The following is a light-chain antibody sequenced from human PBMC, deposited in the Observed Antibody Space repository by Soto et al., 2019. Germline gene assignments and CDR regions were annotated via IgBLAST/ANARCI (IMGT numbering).Light chain of an antibody. CDR3: ATWDDSLNGPV. Sequence: QSVLTQPPSAAGTPGQRVTISCSGSSSNIGSNTVNWYQQLPGTAPQLLIYRNNQRPSGVPDRFSGSKSGPSASLAISGLQSEDEADYYCATWDDSLNGPVFGGGTKLTVL. CDR1: SSNIGSNT. J-gene: IGLJ2*01. V-gene: IGLV1-44*01. CDR2: RNN.